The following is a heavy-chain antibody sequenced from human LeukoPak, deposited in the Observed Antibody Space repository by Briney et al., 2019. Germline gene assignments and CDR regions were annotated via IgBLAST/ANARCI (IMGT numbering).Heavy chain of an antibody. V-gene: IGHV3-21*01. CDR1: GFTLSSYS. CDR3: AREAAYYDSSGYYVY. Sequence: PGGALRLSCATSGFTLSSYSMNWVRPAPGEGVEWGSSISSSSSYIYYADSVKGRFTISRDNAKNSLYLQMNSLRAEDTAVYYCAREAAYYDSSGYYVYWGQGTLVTVSS. D-gene: IGHD3-22*01. J-gene: IGHJ4*02. CDR2: ISSSSSYI.